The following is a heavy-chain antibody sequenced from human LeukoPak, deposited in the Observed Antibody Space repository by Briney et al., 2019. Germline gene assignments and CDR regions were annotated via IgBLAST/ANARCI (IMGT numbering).Heavy chain of an antibody. V-gene: IGHV3-21*01. J-gene: IGHJ4*02. D-gene: IGHD6-19*01. CDR3: ARDPSGWYNSIDY. Sequence: GGSLRLSCAASGFTFDDYAMHWVRQAPGKGLEWVSSISSSSSYIYYADSVKGRFTISRDNAKNSLYLQMNSLRAEDTAVYYCARDPSGWYNSIDYWGQGTLVTVSS. CDR1: GFTFDDYA. CDR2: ISSSSSYI.